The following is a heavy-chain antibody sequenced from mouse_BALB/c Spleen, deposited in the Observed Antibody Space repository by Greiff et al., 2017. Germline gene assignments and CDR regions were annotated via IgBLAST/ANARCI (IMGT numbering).Heavy chain of an antibody. D-gene: IGHD2-2*01. J-gene: IGHJ2*01. V-gene: IGHV3-8*02. CDR3: ARYGYDGVGFDY. Sequence: VQLKESGPSLVKPSQTLSLTCSVTGDSITSGYWNWIRKFPGNKLEYMGYISYSGSTYYNPSLKSRISITRDTSKNQYYLQLNSVTTEDTATYYCARYGYDGVGFDYWGQGTTLTVSS. CDR2: ISYSGST. CDR1: GDSITSGY.